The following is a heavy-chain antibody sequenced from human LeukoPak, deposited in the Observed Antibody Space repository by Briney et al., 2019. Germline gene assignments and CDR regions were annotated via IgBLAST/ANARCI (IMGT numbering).Heavy chain of an antibody. CDR2: ISYDGSNK. D-gene: IGHD6-13*01. Sequence: GGSLRLSCAASGFTFSSYGMHWVRQAPGKGLEWVALISYDGSNKYYADSVKGRFTISRDNSKNTLYLQMNSLRAEDTAVYYCAKSIAVADLYYHGMDVWGQGTTVTVSS. V-gene: IGHV3-30*18. J-gene: IGHJ6*02. CDR1: GFTFSSYG. CDR3: AKSIAVADLYYHGMDV.